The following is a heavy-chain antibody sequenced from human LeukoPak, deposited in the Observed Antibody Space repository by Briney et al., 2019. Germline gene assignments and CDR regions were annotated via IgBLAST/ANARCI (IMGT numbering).Heavy chain of an antibody. J-gene: IGHJ4*02. V-gene: IGHV4-4*07. D-gene: IGHD4-17*01. Sequence: SETLSLTCTVSGGSISSYYRSWIRQPAGKGLEWIGRIYTSGSTNYNPSLKSRVTMSVDTSKNQFSLKLSSATAADTAVYYCARDALHDYGDYVESYWGQGTLVTVSS. CDR2: IYTSGST. CDR1: GGSISSYY. CDR3: ARDALHDYGDYVESY.